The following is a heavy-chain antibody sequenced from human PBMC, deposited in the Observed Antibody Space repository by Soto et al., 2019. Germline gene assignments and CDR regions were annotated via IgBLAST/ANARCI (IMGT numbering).Heavy chain of an antibody. CDR2: ITYDGSNK. CDR1: GFTFSSYA. J-gene: IGHJ6*02. D-gene: IGHD3-22*01. V-gene: IGHV3-30-3*01. CDR3: ARDLVEVISLIVVTLNHPYYYYYGMDV. Sequence: GGSLRLSCAASGFTFSSYAMHWVRQAPGKGLEWVAVITYDGSNKYYADSVKGRFTISRENAKNKLYLQMNSQRAEDTAVYYLARDLVEVISLIVVTLNHPYYYYYGMDVWGQGTTVTVSS.